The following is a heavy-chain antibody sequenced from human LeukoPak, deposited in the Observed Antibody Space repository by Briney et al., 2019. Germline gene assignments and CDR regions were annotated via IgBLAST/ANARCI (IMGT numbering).Heavy chain of an antibody. Sequence: GGSLRLSCAASGFTFSSYSMNWVRQAPGKGLEWVSSISSSSSYIYYADSVKGRFTISRDNAKTSLYLQMNSLRAEDTAVYYCAKESLITFGGVIVGHFDYWGQGTLVTVSS. D-gene: IGHD3-16*02. V-gene: IGHV3-21*04. CDR1: GFTFSSYS. CDR2: ISSSSSYI. J-gene: IGHJ4*02. CDR3: AKESLITFGGVIVGHFDY.